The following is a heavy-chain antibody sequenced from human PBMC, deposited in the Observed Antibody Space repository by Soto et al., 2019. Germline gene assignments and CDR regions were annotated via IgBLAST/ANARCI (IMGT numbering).Heavy chain of an antibody. Sequence: SGPTLVNPTETLTLTCTVSGFSLSNTRFGVSWIRQPPGKALEWLGNIFSNDEESYSTSLKGRLTISRDTSKSQVVLAMTNMDPVDTATYSCARMENSLDYLDYCSQGARVIVSS. CDR2: IFSNDEE. CDR1: GFSLSNTRFG. CDR3: ARMENSLDYLDY. D-gene: IGHD2-21*01. J-gene: IGHJ4*02. V-gene: IGHV2-26*01.